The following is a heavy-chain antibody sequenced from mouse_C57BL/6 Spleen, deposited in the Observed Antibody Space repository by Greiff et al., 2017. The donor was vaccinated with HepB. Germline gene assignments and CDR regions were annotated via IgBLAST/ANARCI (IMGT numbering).Heavy chain of an antibody. J-gene: IGHJ4*01. V-gene: IGHV1-55*01. CDR1: GYTFTSYW. CDR3: AREEDYYGSSSLYYYAMDY. CDR2: IYPGSGST. Sequence: QVQLQQSGAELVKPGASVKMSCKASGYTFTSYWITWVKQRPGQGLEWIGDIYPGSGSTNYNEKFKSKATLTVDTSSSTAYMQRSSLTSEDSAVYYCAREEDYYGSSSLYYYAMDYWGQGTSVTVSS. D-gene: IGHD1-1*01.